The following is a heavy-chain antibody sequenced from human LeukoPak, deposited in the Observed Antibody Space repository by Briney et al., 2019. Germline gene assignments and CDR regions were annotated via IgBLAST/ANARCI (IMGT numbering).Heavy chain of an antibody. CDR1: GGSFSGYY. Sequence: SETLSLTCAVYGGSFSGYYWTWIRQPPGKGLEWIGEINHSGSTNYNPSLQSRVTISVDTSKNQFSLKVSSVTAADTAVYYCARGDSSGSYYAPLDYWAREPWSPSPQ. J-gene: IGHJ4*02. CDR3: ARGDSSGSYYAPLDY. CDR2: INHSGST. V-gene: IGHV4-34*01. D-gene: IGHD3-10*01.